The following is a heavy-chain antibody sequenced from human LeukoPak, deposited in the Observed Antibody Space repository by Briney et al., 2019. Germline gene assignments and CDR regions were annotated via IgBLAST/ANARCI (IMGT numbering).Heavy chain of an antibody. CDR2: IRASGINI. J-gene: IGHJ5*02. Sequence: GGSLRLSCAASGFTFSSYGMSWVRQATGKGMEWVAAIRASGINIQYADSVKGRFTVSRDNSRNTVYLQMNSLRVEDTAIFYCAKDGGFWSGYYPSWGQGTLVTVSS. D-gene: IGHD3-3*01. CDR1: GFTFSSYG. V-gene: IGHV3-23*01. CDR3: AKDGGFWSGYYPS.